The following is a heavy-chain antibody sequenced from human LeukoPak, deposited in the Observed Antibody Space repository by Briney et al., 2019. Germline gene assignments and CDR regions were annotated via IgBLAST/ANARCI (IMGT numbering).Heavy chain of an antibody. V-gene: IGHV2-5*08. CDR3: AHSSGLLWFGELNPDNWFDP. J-gene: IGHJ5*02. D-gene: IGHD3-10*01. CDR1: GFSLSTSGMC. Sequence: ESGPALVKPTQTLTLTCTFSGFSLSTSGMCVSWIRQPPGKALEWLALIYWNDDKRYSPSLKSRLTITKDTSKNQVVLTMTIMDPVDTATYYCAHSSGLLWFGELNPDNWFDPWGQGTLVTVSS. CDR2: IYWNDDK.